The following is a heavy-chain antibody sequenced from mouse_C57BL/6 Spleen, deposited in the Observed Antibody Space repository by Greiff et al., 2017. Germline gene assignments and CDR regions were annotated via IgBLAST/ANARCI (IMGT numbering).Heavy chain of an antibody. CDR2: INPNNGGT. CDR1: GYTFTDYN. J-gene: IGHJ3*01. CDR3: ATDYYGSSLFAY. V-gene: IGHV1-22*01. Sequence: EVQLQQSGPELVKPGASVKMSCKASGYTFTDYNMHWVKQSHGKSLEWIGYINPNNGGTSYNQKFKGKATLTVNKSSSTAYMELRSLTSEDSAVYYCATDYYGSSLFAYWGQGTLVTVSA. D-gene: IGHD1-1*01.